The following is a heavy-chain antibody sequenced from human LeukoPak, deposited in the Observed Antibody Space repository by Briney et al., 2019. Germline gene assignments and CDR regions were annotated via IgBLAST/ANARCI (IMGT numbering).Heavy chain of an antibody. Sequence: SETLSLTCTVSGGSISSYYWSWIRQPPGKGLEWIGYIYCSGSTNYNPSLKSRVTISVDTSKNQFSLKLSSVTAADTAVYYCARVRGYSYNADVWGKGTTVTVSS. J-gene: IGHJ6*04. CDR1: GGSISSYY. CDR2: IYCSGST. D-gene: IGHD5-18*01. V-gene: IGHV4-59*01. CDR3: ARVRGYSYNADV.